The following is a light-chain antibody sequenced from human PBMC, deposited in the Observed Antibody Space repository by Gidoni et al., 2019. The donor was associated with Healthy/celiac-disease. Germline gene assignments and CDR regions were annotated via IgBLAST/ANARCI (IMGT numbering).Light chain of an antibody. CDR1: QSVLYSSNNKNY. CDR2: LAS. V-gene: IGKV4-1*01. Sequence: DIVMTQSPDSQAVSLRERDTINCKSSQSVLYSSNNKNYLDWYQQKPGQPPKLLIYLASTRESGVPDRLSGSGSGTDFTLTISSLQDEDVAVYYCQQYYSTPRTFGQGTKVEIK. J-gene: IGKJ1*01. CDR3: QQYYSTPRT.